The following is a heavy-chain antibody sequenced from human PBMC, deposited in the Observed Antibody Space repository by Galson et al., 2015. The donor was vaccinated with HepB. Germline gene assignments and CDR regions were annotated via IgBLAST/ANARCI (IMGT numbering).Heavy chain of an antibody. Sequence: CAISGDSVSSNSAAWNWIRQSPSRGLEWLGRTYYRSKWYNDYAVSVKSRITINPDTSKNQFSLQLNSVTPEDTAVYYCARALSSGSYHRWWFDPWGQGTLVTVSS. CDR3: ARALSSGSYHRWWFDP. V-gene: IGHV6-1*01. D-gene: IGHD1-26*01. CDR1: GDSVSSNSAA. CDR2: TYYRSKWYN. J-gene: IGHJ5*02.